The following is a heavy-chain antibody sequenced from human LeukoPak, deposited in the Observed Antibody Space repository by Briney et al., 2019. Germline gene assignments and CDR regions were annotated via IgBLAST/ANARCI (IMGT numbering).Heavy chain of an antibody. V-gene: IGHV3-48*02. CDR1: GFTFSAYH. CDR2: ISTTGTTI. D-gene: IGHD3-22*01. J-gene: IGHJ6*02. CDR3: ARGSYYDSSGYSPEYYYYGMDV. Sequence: GKSLRLSCAASGFTFSAYHINWVRQAPGKGLEWISYISTTGTTIHYADSVKGRFAISRDNAKSSLYLQMNSLRDEDTAVYYCARGSYYDSSGYSPEYYYYGMDVWGQGTTVTVSS.